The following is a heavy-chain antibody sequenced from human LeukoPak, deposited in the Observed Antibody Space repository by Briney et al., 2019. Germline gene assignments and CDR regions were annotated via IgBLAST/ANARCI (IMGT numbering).Heavy chain of an antibody. Sequence: PGGSLRLSCAASGFTFSSYAMHWVRQAPGKGLEWVAVISYDGSNKYYADSVKGRFTTSRDNSKNTLYLQRNSLRAEDTAVYYCARDPSNDYGDSVYFDYWGQGTLVTVSS. J-gene: IGHJ4*02. CDR3: ARDPSNDYGDSVYFDY. V-gene: IGHV3-30-3*01. D-gene: IGHD4-17*01. CDR2: ISYDGSNK. CDR1: GFTFSSYA.